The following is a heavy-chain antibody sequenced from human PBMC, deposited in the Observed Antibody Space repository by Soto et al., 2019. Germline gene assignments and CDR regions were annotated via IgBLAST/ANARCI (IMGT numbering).Heavy chain of an antibody. J-gene: IGHJ3*02. D-gene: IGHD4-17*01. CDR3: ARDRDYGDYVSGAFDI. V-gene: IGHV4-4*02. CDR1: SGSISSSNC. Sequence: QVQLQESGPGLVKPSGTLSLTCAVSSGSISSSNCWSWVRQPPGKGLEWIGEIYHSGSTNYNPSLKSRVTISVDKSKTQFSLKLSSVTAADTAVYYCARDRDYGDYVSGAFDIWGQGTMVTVSS. CDR2: IYHSGST.